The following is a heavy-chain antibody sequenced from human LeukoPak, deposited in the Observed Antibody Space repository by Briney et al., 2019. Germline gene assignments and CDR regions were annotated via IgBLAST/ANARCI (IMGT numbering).Heavy chain of an antibody. D-gene: IGHD2-2*01. CDR2: ISGSGGST. Sequence: GGSLRLSCAASGFTFSSYATSWVRQAPGKGLEWVSAISGSGGSTYYADSVKGRFTISRDNSKNTLYLQMNSLRAEDTAVYYCAKSLVVPAAIYGYYYYGMDVWGQGTTVTVSS. CDR3: AKSLVVPAAIYGYYYYGMDV. V-gene: IGHV3-23*01. CDR1: GFTFSSYA. J-gene: IGHJ6*02.